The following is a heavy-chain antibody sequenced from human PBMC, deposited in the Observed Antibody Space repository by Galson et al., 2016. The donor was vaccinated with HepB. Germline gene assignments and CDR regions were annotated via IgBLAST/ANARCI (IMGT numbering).Heavy chain of an antibody. CDR3: ATYTSGAGFDY. D-gene: IGHD6-19*01. CDR1: GGSISSYY. J-gene: IGHJ4*02. V-gene: IGHV4-59*01. Sequence: SLTCTVSGGSISSYYWSWIRQPPGKGLEWIGYIYYSGSTNYNPSLKSRVTISVDTSKTQFSLKLSSVTAAYTAVYYCATYTSGAGFDYWGQGTLVTVSS. CDR2: IYYSGST.